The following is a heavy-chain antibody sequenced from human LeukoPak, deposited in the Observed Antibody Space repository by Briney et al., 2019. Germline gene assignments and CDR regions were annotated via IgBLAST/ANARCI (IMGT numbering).Heavy chain of an antibody. V-gene: IGHV3-23*01. CDR2: ISDSGGST. CDR3: ARGPSGYHNT. Sequence: GGTLRLSCAASGFTFSSYGMSWVRQAPGKGLEWVSAISDSGGSTYYADSVKGRFTISRDNSKNTLYLQMNSLRAEDTAVYYCARGPSGYHNTGGQGTLVTVSS. J-gene: IGHJ4*02. D-gene: IGHD5-12*01. CDR1: GFTFSSYG.